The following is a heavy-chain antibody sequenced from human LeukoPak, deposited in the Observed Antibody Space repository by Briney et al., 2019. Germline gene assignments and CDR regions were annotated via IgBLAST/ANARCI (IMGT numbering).Heavy chain of an antibody. CDR1: GFTFGSYG. J-gene: IGHJ4*02. V-gene: IGHV3-33*06. Sequence: PGRSLRLSCAASGFTFGSYGMHWVRQAPGKGLEWVAVIWYDGSNIYYADFVEGRFTISRDNSKNTLYLQMNSLRAEDTAVYYCAKSTVVTPFDYWGQGTLVTVSS. CDR3: AKSTVVTPFDY. D-gene: IGHD4-23*01. CDR2: IWYDGSNI.